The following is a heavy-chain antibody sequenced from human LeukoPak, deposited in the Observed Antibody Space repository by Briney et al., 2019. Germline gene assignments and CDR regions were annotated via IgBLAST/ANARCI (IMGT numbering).Heavy chain of an antibody. Sequence: SQTLSLTCVISGDGVSNDSAAWNWIRQSPSRGLEWLGRTYYRSKWYNDYAASVKGRITVNPDTSKNQFSLQLRSVTPEDTAVYYCARGRLYVTGERPHHFDHWGQGILVTVSS. D-gene: IGHD7-27*01. CDR2: TYYRSKWYN. V-gene: IGHV6-1*01. CDR1: GDGVSNDSAA. J-gene: IGHJ4*02. CDR3: ARGRLYVTGERPHHFDH.